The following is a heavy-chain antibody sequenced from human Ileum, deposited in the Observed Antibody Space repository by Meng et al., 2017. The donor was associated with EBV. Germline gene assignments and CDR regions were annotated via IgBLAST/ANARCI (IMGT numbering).Heavy chain of an antibody. CDR2: AYSGTT. J-gene: IGHJ4*02. V-gene: IGHV4-59*01. CDR1: GATMPNTY. CDR3: ARGGQCEPLDS. D-gene: IGHD3-10*01. Sequence: VQLPASLPRLVKPPWTLSPTCTASGATMPNTYWMWIRQSPGKTLEWIGFAYSGTTSYNPSLKSRVSLSEDTSKGQFSLRLTSVTAADTAVYYCARGGQCEPLDSWGQGILVTVSS.